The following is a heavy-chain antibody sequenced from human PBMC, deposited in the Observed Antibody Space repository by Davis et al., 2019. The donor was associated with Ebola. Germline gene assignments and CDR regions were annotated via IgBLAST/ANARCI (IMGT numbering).Heavy chain of an antibody. CDR1: GYSFTSYW. CDR2: IYPGDSET. V-gene: IGHV5-51*01. CDR3: ARAYYDFWSGYFTDPYYYYGMDV. Sequence: GESLKISCKGSGYSFTSYWIAWVRQMPGKGLECMGIIYPGDSETRYSPSFQGQVTISADKSITTAYLQWSSLKASDTAMYYCARAYYDFWSGYFTDPYYYYGMDVWGQGTTVTVSS. J-gene: IGHJ6*02. D-gene: IGHD3-3*01.